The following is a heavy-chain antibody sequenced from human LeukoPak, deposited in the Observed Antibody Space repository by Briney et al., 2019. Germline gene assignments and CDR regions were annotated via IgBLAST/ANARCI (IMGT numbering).Heavy chain of an antibody. CDR3: ATYSSLNRREFQF. J-gene: IGHJ1*01. D-gene: IGHD3-22*01. Sequence: GGSLRLSCEGSGFTFSNYWMGWVRQAPGKGLQWVANIKTDGSEKYYVDSVKGRFTISRDNAKNSLYLQMNSLRAEDTAVYYCATYSSLNRREFQFWGQGTLLTVSS. V-gene: IGHV3-7*01. CDR1: GFTFSNYW. CDR2: IKTDGSEK.